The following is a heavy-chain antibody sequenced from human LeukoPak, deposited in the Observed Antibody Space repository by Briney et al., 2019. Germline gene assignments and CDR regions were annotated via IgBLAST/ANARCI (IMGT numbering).Heavy chain of an antibody. CDR2: IYYSGST. J-gene: IGHJ2*01. CDR1: GGSISSYY. D-gene: IGHD2-8*01. Sequence: SETLSLTCTVSGGSISSYYWSWIRQPPGKGLEWIGYIYYSGSTNYNPSLKSRVTISVDTSKNQFSLKLSSVTAADTAVYYYARVSLVRYCTNGVCRTHWYFDLWGRGTLVTVSS. V-gene: IGHV4-59*01. CDR3: ARVSLVRYCTNGVCRTHWYFDL.